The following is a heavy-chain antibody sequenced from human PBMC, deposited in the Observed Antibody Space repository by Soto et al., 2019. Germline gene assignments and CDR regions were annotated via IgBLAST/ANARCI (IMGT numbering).Heavy chain of an antibody. D-gene: IGHD3-3*01. J-gene: IGHJ6*02. CDR2: ISGSGGST. CDR3: AKGSMDYDFWSGYTPAYYYYGVDV. CDR1: GFTFSSYA. V-gene: IGHV3-23*01. Sequence: LRLSCAASGFTFSSYAMSWVRQAPGKGLEWVSAISGSGGSTYYADSVKGRFTISRDNSKNTLYLQMNSLRAEDTAVYYCAKGSMDYDFWSGYTPAYYYYGVDVWGQGTTVTVSS.